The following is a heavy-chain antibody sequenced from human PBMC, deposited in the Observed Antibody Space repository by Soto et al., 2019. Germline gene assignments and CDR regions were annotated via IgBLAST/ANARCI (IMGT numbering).Heavy chain of an antibody. J-gene: IGHJ4*02. V-gene: IGHV1-8*02. CDR1: GYTFTDYD. CDR3: STWGRNGWYTGFF. D-gene: IGHD6-19*01. Sequence: VQCGAEVRKPGASVKVSCKTSGYTFTDYDINWVRQAPGQGLEWVGRMNPNSGRTDYAQKLEGRVTMTRDISISTAYMELSSLGYDDTAVYFCSTWGRNGWYTGFFWGQGTLVTVSS. CDR2: MNPNSGRT.